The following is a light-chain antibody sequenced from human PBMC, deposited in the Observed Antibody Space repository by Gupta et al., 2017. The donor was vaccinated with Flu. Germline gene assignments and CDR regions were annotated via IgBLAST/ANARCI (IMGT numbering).Light chain of an antibody. J-gene: IGKJ4*01. V-gene: IGKV1-39*01. CDR1: RSISSY. Sequence: QMPQSPSALSASVGDRVTITCRASRSISSYLNWYQQTPGKAPKFLIYSASTVQSGVASRFSGSGYGTDFTLTISRLHADDFAIYYCQQSNTSPSTFGGGTKVEIK. CDR2: SAS. CDR3: QQSNTSPST.